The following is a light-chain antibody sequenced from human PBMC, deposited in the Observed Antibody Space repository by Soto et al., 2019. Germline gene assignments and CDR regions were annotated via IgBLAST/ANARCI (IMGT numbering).Light chain of an antibody. V-gene: IGLV2-14*03. CDR1: SSDVGGYNY. CDR2: DVS. CDR3: SSYTTSNTRQIV. J-gene: IGLJ1*01. Sequence: QSALTQPASVSGSPGQSINISCTGTSSDVGGYNYVSWYQHHPGKAPKLIIYDVSNRTSGVSNPFSGSKSGNTASLTISGLQPEDEADYYCSSYTTSNTRQIVVGTGTKLTVL.